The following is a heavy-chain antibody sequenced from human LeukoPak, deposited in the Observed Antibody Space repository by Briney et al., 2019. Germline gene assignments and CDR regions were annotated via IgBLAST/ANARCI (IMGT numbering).Heavy chain of an antibody. Sequence: SETLSLTCAVSGGSISSGGYSWSWIRQPPGKGLEWIGYIYHSGSTYYNPSLKSRVTISVDTSKNQFALKLSSVTAADTAVYYCARRPSYGSGSYLFFDYWGQGTLVTVSS. J-gene: IGHJ4*02. CDR2: IYHSGST. V-gene: IGHV4-30-2*01. CDR1: GGSISSGGYS. CDR3: ARRPSYGSGSYLFFDY. D-gene: IGHD3-10*01.